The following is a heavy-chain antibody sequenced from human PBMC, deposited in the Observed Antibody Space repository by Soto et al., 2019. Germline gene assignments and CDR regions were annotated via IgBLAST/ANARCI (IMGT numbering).Heavy chain of an antibody. CDR2: INPNSGGT. V-gene: IGHV1-2*04. CDR1: GYTFTGYY. Sequence: ASVKVSCKASGYTFTGYYMHWVRQAPGQGLEWMGWINPNSGGTNYAQKFQGWVTMTRDTSISTAYMELSRLRSDDTAVYYCAREPLLGHGEYEIRPYDIWGQGTMVTVSS. CDR3: AREPLLGHGEYEIRPYDI. D-gene: IGHD4-17*01. J-gene: IGHJ3*02.